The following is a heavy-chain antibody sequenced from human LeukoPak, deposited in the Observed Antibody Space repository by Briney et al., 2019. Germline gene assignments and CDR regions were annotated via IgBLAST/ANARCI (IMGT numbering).Heavy chain of an antibody. J-gene: IGHJ3*02. D-gene: IGHD3-10*01. CDR1: GGSISSYY. CDR2: INHSGSA. CDR3: ARHKPRGYFGAGSYAFDI. V-gene: IGHV4-34*01. Sequence: PSETLSLTCTVSGGSISSYYWSWIRQPPGKGLEWTGEINHSGSANYNPSLKSRVTILVDRSKNQFSLNLSSVTAADTAVYYCARHKPRGYFGAGSYAFDIWGQGAMVTVSS.